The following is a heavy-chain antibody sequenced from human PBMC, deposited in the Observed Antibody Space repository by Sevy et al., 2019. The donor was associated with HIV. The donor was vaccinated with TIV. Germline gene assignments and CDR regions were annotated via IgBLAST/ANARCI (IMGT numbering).Heavy chain of an antibody. V-gene: IGHV3-23*01. CDR2: ISGSGGST. CDR1: GFTFSSYA. J-gene: IGHJ4*02. CDR3: ASARESLYAFDY. Sequence: GGSLRLSCAASGFTFSSYAMSWVRQAPGKGLEWVSAISGSGGSTYYADSVKGRFTISRDNSKNTLYLQMNSLRAEDTAVYYCASARESLYAFDYWGQGTLVTVSS. D-gene: IGHD3-16*01.